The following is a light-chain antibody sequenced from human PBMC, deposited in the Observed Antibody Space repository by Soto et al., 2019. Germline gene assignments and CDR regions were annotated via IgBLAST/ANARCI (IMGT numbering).Light chain of an antibody. CDR1: QSLLQSNGYNF. V-gene: IGKV2-28*01. Sequence: EIVMTQSPLSLPVTPGEPASISCRSSQSLLQSNGYNFLDWYLQKPGQSPQLLIYWGSNRASGVPDRFSGSGSGTDFTLQISRVEAEDVGTYFCVQSLQTPGTFGQGTRVEIK. CDR2: WGS. CDR3: VQSLQTPGT. J-gene: IGKJ1*01.